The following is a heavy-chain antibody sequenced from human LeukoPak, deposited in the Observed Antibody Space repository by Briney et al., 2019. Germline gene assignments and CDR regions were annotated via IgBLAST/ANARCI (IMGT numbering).Heavy chain of an antibody. Sequence: GGSLRLSCAASGFTFSSYWMSWVRQAPGKGLEWVANIKQDGSEKYYVDSVKGRFTISRDNAKNSLYLQMNSLRAEDTAVYYCARVRQQLVRLLGRDTTYCYYYYMDVWGKGTTVAVSS. D-gene: IGHD6-13*01. CDR3: ARVRQQLVRLLGRDTTYCYYYYMDV. J-gene: IGHJ6*03. CDR1: GFTFSSYW. V-gene: IGHV3-7*01. CDR2: IKQDGSEK.